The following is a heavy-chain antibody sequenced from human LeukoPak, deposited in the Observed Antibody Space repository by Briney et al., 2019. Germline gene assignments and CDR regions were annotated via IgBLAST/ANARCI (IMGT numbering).Heavy chain of an antibody. V-gene: IGHV3-21*01. J-gene: IGHJ4*02. D-gene: IGHD2-2*01. CDR2: ISSSSSYI. CDR3: AREGIVVVPSFDY. CDR1: GFTFSSYS. Sequence: GGSLRLSCAASGFTFSSYSMNWVRQAPGKGLEWVSSISSSSSYIYYADSVKGRLTISRDNAKNSLYLQMNSLRAEDTAVYYCAREGIVVVPSFDYWGQGTLVTVSS.